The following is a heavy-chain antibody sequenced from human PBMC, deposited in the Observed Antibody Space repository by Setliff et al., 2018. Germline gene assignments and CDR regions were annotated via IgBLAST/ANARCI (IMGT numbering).Heavy chain of an antibody. Sequence: GGSLRLSCAASGFTFSDSAIHWVRQASGKGLEWVGRIRSKTNNYATAYAASVKGRFSISREDSENTAYLLMHSLTTEDTAVYYCTRILGSYGYGVGYFDYWGQGTLVTVSS. J-gene: IGHJ4*02. D-gene: IGHD5-18*01. V-gene: IGHV3-73*01. CDR2: IRSKTNNYAT. CDR3: TRILGSYGYGVGYFDY. CDR1: GFTFSDSA.